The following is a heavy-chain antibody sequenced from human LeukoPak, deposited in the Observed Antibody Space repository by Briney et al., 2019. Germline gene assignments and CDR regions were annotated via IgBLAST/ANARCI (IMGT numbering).Heavy chain of an antibody. D-gene: IGHD5-18*01. V-gene: IGHV1-69*04. Sequence: SVKVSCKSSGGTFSSYAISWVRQAPGQGLEWMGRIIPILGIANYAQKFQGRVTITADKSTSTAYMELSSLRSEDTAVYYCARVDTAMVIDYWGQGTLVTVSS. J-gene: IGHJ4*02. CDR2: IIPILGIA. CDR3: ARVDTAMVIDY. CDR1: GGTFSSYA.